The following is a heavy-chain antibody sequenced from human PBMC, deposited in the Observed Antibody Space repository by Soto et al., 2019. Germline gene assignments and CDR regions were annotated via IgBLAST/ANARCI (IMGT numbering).Heavy chain of an antibody. CDR1: GFTFSSYE. CDR2: ISSSGSTI. CDR3: ARDRNYGDYVDY. V-gene: IGHV3-48*03. Sequence: SLRLSCAASGFTFSSYEMNWVRQAPGKGLEWVSYISSSGSTIYYADSVKGRFTISRDNARNSLYLQMNSLRAEDTAVYYCARDRNYGDYVDYWGQGTLVTSPQ. D-gene: IGHD4-17*01. J-gene: IGHJ4*02.